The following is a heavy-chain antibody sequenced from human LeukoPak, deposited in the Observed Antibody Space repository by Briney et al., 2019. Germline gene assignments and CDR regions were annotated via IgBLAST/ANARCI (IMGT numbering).Heavy chain of an antibody. CDR3: ARPSELGMYAFDI. V-gene: IGHV5-51*01. J-gene: IGHJ3*02. D-gene: IGHD7-27*01. Sequence: GESLKISCKGSGYSFTSYWIGWVRQMPGKGLEWMGIIYPGDSDTRYSPSFQGQVTISADKSISTAYLQWSSLKASDTARYYCARPSELGMYAFDIWGQGTMVTVSS. CDR2: IYPGDSDT. CDR1: GYSFTSYW.